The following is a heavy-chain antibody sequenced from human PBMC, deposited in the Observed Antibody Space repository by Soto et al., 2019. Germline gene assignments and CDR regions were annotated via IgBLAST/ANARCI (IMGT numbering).Heavy chain of an antibody. CDR1: GGTFSRYA. J-gene: IGHJ3*02. D-gene: IGHD3-22*01. CDR2: IIPFFGAA. CDR3: ARGAGYYDSSGYYYRAFDI. V-gene: IGHV1-69*13. Sequence: GASVKVSCKTSGGTFSRYAINWVRQAPGQGLEWMGGIIPFFGAANYAQKFQDRVTITADESTSRAYMELSSLRSEDTAVYYCARGAGYYDSSGYYYRAFDIWGQGTMVTVSS.